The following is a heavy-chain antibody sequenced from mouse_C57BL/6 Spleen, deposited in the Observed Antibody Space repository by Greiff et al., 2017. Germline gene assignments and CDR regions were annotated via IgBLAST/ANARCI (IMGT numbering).Heavy chain of an antibody. D-gene: IGHD1-1*01. Sequence: VQLPQSVAELVRPGASVKLSCTASGFNFKNTYMHWVKQRPEQGLEWIGRIDPANGNTKYAPTFQGKATIPADTSSNTAYLQLSRLTSEDTAIYYCARGGGSSYFDDWGQGTTLTVSS. CDR3: ARGGGSSYFDD. CDR1: GFNFKNTY. J-gene: IGHJ2*01. V-gene: IGHV14-3*01. CDR2: IDPANGNT.